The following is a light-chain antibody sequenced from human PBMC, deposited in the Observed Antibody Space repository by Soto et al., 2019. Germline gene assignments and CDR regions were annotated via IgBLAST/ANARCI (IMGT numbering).Light chain of an antibody. Sequence: DIQMTQSPSTLSGSVGDRVTITCRASQTISSWLAWYQQKPGKAPKLLIYKASTLKSGVPSGFSGSGSGTELTLTISRLQNDDFGTYYCQEYNNNWTFGQGTKVDIK. V-gene: IGKV1-5*03. J-gene: IGKJ1*01. CDR2: KAS. CDR1: QTISSW. CDR3: QEYNNNWT.